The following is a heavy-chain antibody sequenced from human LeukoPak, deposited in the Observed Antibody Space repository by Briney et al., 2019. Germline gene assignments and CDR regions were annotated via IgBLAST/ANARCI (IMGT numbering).Heavy chain of an antibody. CDR2: ISAYNGNT. J-gene: IGHJ4*02. D-gene: IGHD2-2*01. CDR1: GYTFTSYG. Sequence: GASVKVSCKASGYTFTSYGISWVRQAPGQGLEWMGWISAYNGNTNYAQKLQGRVTMTTDTSTSTAYMELRSLRSDDTAVYYCARDNIDRSSTSCHPGFDYWGQGTLVTVSS. CDR3: ARDNIDRSSTSCHPGFDY. V-gene: IGHV1-18*01.